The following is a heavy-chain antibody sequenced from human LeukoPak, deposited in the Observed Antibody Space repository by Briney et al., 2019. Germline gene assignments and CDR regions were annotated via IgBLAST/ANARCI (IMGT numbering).Heavy chain of an antibody. V-gene: IGHV1-2*02. J-gene: IGHJ4*02. Sequence: EASVKVSCKASGYTFTGYYMHWVRQAPGQGLEWMGWINPNSGGTNYAQKFQGRVTMTRDTSISTAYMELSSLTSDDTALYFCARGLPLGFCTYGVCYPPRHLDFWGQGTLVTVSS. CDR2: INPNSGGT. D-gene: IGHD2-8*01. CDR3: ARGLPLGFCTYGVCYPPRHLDF. CDR1: GYTFTGYY.